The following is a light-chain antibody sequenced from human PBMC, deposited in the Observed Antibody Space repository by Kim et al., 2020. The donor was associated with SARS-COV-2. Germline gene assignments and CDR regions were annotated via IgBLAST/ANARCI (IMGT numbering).Light chain of an antibody. CDR2: DAS. Sequence: PRERATLPCSASQSVTNTYLAWYQQQPGHAPRLLIYDASSRATGIPDRFSGSGSGTDFTLIISRLQPEDFAVYYCQQYGTSRPITFGQGTRLEIK. CDR1: QSVTNTY. CDR3: QQYGTSRPIT. J-gene: IGKJ5*01. V-gene: IGKV3-20*01.